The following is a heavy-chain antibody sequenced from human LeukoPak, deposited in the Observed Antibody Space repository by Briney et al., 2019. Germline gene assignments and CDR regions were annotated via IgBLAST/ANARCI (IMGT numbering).Heavy chain of an antibody. Sequence: SVKVSCKASGGTFNNYVISWVRQAPGQGLEWMGRIIPIFGTANYAQKFQGRVTITADKSTSTAYMELGSLRSEDTAVYYCARLSSSWYRDYWGQGTLVTVSS. CDR3: ARLSSSWYRDY. CDR2: IIPIFGTA. J-gene: IGHJ4*02. V-gene: IGHV1-69*06. CDR1: GGTFNNYV. D-gene: IGHD6-13*01.